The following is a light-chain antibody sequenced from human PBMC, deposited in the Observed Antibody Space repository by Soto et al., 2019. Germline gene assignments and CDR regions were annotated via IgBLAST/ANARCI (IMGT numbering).Light chain of an antibody. CDR2: WAS. V-gene: IGKV4-1*01. CDR1: QSVLYSSNNKNY. J-gene: IGKJ2*01. Sequence: DIVMTQSPDSLAVSLGERATINCKSSQSVLYSSNNKNYLVWYQHKPGQPPKLLIYWASTRESGVPDRFNGSGSGTDFTLTISSLQAEDVAVYYCQQCYSTPYTFGQGTKLEIK. CDR3: QQCYSTPYT.